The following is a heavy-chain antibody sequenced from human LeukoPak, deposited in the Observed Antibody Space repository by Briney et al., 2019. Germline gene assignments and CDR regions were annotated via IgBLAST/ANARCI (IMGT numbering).Heavy chain of an antibody. CDR3: ARGAVVPAAMSPYYYYGMDV. J-gene: IGHJ6*02. Sequence: GASVKVSCKASGYTFTSYDINWVRQATGQGLEWMGWMNPNSGNTGYAQKFQGRVTMTRNTSISTAYMELSSLRSEDTAVYYCARGAVVPAAMSPYYYYGMDVWGQGTTVNVSS. CDR1: GYTFTSYD. D-gene: IGHD2-2*01. CDR2: MNPNSGNT. V-gene: IGHV1-8*01.